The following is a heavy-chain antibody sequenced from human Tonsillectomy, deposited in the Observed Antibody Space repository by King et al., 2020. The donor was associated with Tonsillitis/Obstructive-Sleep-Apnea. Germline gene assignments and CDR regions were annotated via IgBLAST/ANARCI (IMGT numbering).Heavy chain of an antibody. D-gene: IGHD5-24*01. CDR1: GDSISSNNYY. V-gene: IGHV4-39*01. Sequence: QLQESGPGLVKPSETLSLTCTVSGDSISSNNYYWGWIRQPPGQGLEWIGSIYYTGNTYYNPSLNSRVTISVHTSKNQFSLKLTSVTAADTAVYYCARHEMLTLLSNWFDPWGQGTLVTVSS. J-gene: IGHJ5*02. CDR3: ARHEMLTLLSNWFDP. CDR2: IYYTGNT.